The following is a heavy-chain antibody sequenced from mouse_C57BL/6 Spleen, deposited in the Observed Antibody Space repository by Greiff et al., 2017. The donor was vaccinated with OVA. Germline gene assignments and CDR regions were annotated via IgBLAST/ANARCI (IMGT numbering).Heavy chain of an antibody. CDR2: IHPNSSST. D-gene: IGHD2-1*01. J-gene: IGHJ2*01. CDR1: GYTFTSYW. V-gene: IGHV1-64*01. CDR3: ARGDGNYFDY. Sequence: VQLQQPGAELVKPGASVKLSCKASGYTFTSYWMHWVKQRPGQGLEWIGMIHPNSSSTNYNEKFKSKATRTVDKSSITAYMQHSSLTSEDAAVYYGARGDGNYFDYWGQGTTLTVSS.